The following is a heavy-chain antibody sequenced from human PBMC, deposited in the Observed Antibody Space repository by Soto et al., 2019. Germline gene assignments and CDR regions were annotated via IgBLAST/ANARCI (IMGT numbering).Heavy chain of an antibody. Sequence: GESLKISCKGSGYSFITYWIGWVRQVPGKGLEWMGIIYPGDSDTRYSPSFQGQVTISADKSISTAYLQWSSLKASDTAMYYCARAMVRGTNDAFDIWGQGTMVTVSS. CDR3: ARAMVRGTNDAFDI. J-gene: IGHJ3*02. D-gene: IGHD3-10*01. CDR1: GYSFITYW. CDR2: IYPGDSDT. V-gene: IGHV5-51*01.